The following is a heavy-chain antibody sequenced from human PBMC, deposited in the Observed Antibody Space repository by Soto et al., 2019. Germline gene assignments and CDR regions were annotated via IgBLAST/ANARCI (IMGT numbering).Heavy chain of an antibody. Sequence: ASETLSLTCAVYGGSFSGYYWSWIRQPPGKGLEWIGEINHSGSTNYNPSLKSRVTISVDTSKNQFSLKLSSVTAADTAVYYCARGSEDSSGPLGSEYNWFDPWGQGTLVTVSS. CDR3: ARGSEDSSGPLGSEYNWFDP. V-gene: IGHV4-34*01. D-gene: IGHD3-22*01. J-gene: IGHJ5*02. CDR2: INHSGST. CDR1: GGSFSGYY.